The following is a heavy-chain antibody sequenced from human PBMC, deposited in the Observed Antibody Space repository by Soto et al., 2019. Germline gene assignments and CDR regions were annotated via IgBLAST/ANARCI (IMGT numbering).Heavy chain of an antibody. D-gene: IGHD1-1*01. V-gene: IGHV2-5*02. J-gene: IGHJ4*02. CDR3: AHRAGLQGNWNGGYFDF. CDR1: GFSLSTSGVG. CDR2: IYWDDDK. Sequence: QITLKESGPTRVKHTQTLTLTCTFSGFSLSTSGVGVGWIRQPPGKALERLALIYWDDDKRYSPSLKSRLTITQDTSRNQVVLTMTNMDPVDTATYYCAHRAGLQGNWNGGYFDFWGQGALVTVSS.